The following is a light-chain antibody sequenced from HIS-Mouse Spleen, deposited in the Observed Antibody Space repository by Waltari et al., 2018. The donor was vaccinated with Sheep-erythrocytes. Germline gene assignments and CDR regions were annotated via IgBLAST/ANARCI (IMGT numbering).Light chain of an antibody. Sequence: DIQMTQSHSTLSASLGARVPITCRASQSISSWLAWYQQKPGKAPKLLIYKASSLESGVPSRFSGSGSGTEFTLTISSLQPDDFATYYCQQYNSYSRTFGQGTKLEIK. CDR3: QQYNSYSRT. V-gene: IGKV1-5*03. CDR2: KAS. J-gene: IGKJ2*01. CDR1: QSISSW.